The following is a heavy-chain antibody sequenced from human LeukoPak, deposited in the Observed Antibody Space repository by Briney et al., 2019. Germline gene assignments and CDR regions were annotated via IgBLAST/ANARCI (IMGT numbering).Heavy chain of an antibody. Sequence: GGSLRLSCAASGFTLDDYGMSWVRQVPGKGLEWVSGINWNGGSTGYGDSVKGRFTISRDNAKNSLYLQMNSLRAEDTALYYCARDLIHCSGGSCYSGLPNTHFYYYYGMDVWGQGTTVTVSS. D-gene: IGHD2-15*01. CDR2: INWNGGST. CDR3: ARDLIHCSGGSCYSGLPNTHFYYYYGMDV. J-gene: IGHJ6*02. V-gene: IGHV3-20*04. CDR1: GFTLDDYG.